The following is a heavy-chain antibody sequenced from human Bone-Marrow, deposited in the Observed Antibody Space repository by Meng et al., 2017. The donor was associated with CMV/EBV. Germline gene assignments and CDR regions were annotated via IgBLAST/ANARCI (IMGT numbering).Heavy chain of an antibody. Sequence: GESLKISCAASGFTFSSYAMSWVRQAPGKGLEWVSVIYSGGSTYYADSVKGRFTISRDNAKNSLYLQMNSLRGEDTAVYYCARVSRTGTIDYWGQGTLVTVSS. CDR1: GFTFSSYA. D-gene: IGHD1-1*01. V-gene: IGHV3-66*01. J-gene: IGHJ4*02. CDR2: IYSGGST. CDR3: ARVSRTGTIDY.